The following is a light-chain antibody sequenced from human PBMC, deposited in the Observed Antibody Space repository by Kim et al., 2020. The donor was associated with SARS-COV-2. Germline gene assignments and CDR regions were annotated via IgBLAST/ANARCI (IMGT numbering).Light chain of an antibody. V-gene: IGKV3-20*01. Sequence: PGEAATDSCRASQTVSSKYSAWDKQKPGQAPRRLIYGAPSRATGTPDRGTGSGCETDFTLTISRLDPVEFAMYYSQQYGASALTFGGGTKVEIK. CDR2: GAP. CDR1: QTVSSKY. J-gene: IGKJ4*01. CDR3: QQYGASALT.